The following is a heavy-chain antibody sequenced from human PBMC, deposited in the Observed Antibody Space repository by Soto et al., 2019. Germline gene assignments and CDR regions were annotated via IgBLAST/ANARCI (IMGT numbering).Heavy chain of an antibody. V-gene: IGHV3-23*01. CDR3: AKDRGSGWYPFDY. CDR1: GFTFSSYA. J-gene: IGHJ4*02. CDR2: ISGSGGST. Sequence: LRLSCAASGFTFSSYAMSWVRQAPGKGLEWVSAISGSGGSTYYADSVKGRFTISRDNSKNTLYLQMNSLRAEDTAVYYCAKDRGSGWYPFDYWGQGTLVTVSS. D-gene: IGHD6-19*01.